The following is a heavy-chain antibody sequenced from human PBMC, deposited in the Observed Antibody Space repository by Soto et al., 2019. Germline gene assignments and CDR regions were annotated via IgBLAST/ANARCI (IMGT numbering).Heavy chain of an antibody. CDR1: GFMFSSYS. CDR2: ITGSGGTT. J-gene: IGHJ3*01. Sequence: PGWSLRLSCAASGFMFSSYSMSWVRQAPGKGLEWVSHITGSGGTTYYADSVKGRFTISRDTSRNTLYLQMNSLRAEDTALYYCAKGFQVHWNYDVFHSWGQRTLVTV. D-gene: IGHD1-7*01. V-gene: IGHV3-23*01. CDR3: AKGFQVHWNYDVFHS.